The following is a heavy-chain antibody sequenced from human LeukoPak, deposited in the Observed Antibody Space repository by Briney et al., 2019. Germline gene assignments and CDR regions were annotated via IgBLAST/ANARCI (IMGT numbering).Heavy chain of an antibody. CDR1: GGSISSYY. J-gene: IGHJ5*02. Sequence: SETLSLTCTVSGGSISSYYWSWIRQPAGKGLEWIWRIYTSGSTNYNPSLKSRVTMSVDTSKNQFSLKLSSVTAADTAVYYCARVVVYAIGYWFDPWGQGTLVTVSS. CDR3: ARVVVYAIGYWFDP. CDR2: IYTSGST. D-gene: IGHD2-8*02. V-gene: IGHV4-4*07.